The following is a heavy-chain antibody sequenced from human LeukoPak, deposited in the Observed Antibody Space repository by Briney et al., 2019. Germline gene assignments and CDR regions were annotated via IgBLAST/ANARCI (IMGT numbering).Heavy chain of an antibody. D-gene: IGHD6-13*01. J-gene: IGHJ4*02. CDR2: IYYSGST. CDR3: ARAPRYSSSWCAY. V-gene: IGHV4-39*01. CDR1: GGSISSSSYY. Sequence: PSETLSLTCTVSGGSISSSSYYWGWIRQPPGKGLEWIGSIYYSGSTYYNPSLKSRVTISVDTSKNQFSLKLSSVTAADTAVYYCARAPRYSSSWCAYWGQGTLVTVSS.